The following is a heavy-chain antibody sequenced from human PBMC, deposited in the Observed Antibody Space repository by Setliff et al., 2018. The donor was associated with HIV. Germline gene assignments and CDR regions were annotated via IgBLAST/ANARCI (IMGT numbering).Heavy chain of an antibody. V-gene: IGHV4-59*08. D-gene: IGHD3-3*01. Sequence: PSETLSLTCTVSGDSINTHYWSWIRQPPGKGLEWIGCISHSGNTNFNPSLNSRVTISLDTSKNQFSLKLSSATAADTAVYYCARRLQFLEFLHGVGDLDVWGQGTTVTVSS. CDR3: ARRLQFLEFLHGVGDLDV. CDR1: GDSINTHY. J-gene: IGHJ6*02. CDR2: ISHSGNT.